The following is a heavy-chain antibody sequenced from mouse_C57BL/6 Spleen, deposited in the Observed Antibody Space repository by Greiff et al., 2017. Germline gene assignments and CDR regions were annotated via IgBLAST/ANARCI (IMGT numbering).Heavy chain of an antibody. D-gene: IGHD1-1*01. CDR1: GFTFSDYG. J-gene: IGHJ2*01. CDR2: ISSGSSTI. CDR3: ARSDYYGSRPDYGDY. Sequence: EVQVVESGGGLVKPGGSLKLSCAASGFTFSDYGMHWVRQAPEKGLEWVAYISSGSSTIYYADTVTGRFTISRDNAKNTRFLQRTRLRSEDTAMYDFARSDYYGSRPDYGDYWGQGTTLTVSS. V-gene: IGHV5-17*01.